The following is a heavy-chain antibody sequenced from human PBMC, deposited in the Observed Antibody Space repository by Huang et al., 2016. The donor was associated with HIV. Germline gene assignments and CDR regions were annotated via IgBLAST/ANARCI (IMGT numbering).Heavy chain of an antibody. Sequence: QVKMVQSGAEVKKPGSSVKVSCKASGGTFSSYGISWVRQAPGQGLGWMGGIIPIFGTAKYAQKFQDRVTITADESTSTTYSEVSSLRSEDTAVYYCARAPIAGGGRDFDEGAEYDYWGQGTLVTVSS. CDR2: IIPIFGTA. J-gene: IGHJ4*02. CDR3: ARAPIAGGGRDFDEGAEYDY. D-gene: IGHD6-13*01. V-gene: IGHV1-69*01. CDR1: GGTFSSYG.